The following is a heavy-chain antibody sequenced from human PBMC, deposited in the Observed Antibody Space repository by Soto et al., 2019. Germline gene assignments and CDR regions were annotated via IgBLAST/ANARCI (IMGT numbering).Heavy chain of an antibody. CDR2: IYHSGST. Sequence: SLTCAVSGGSISSSYWWNWVRQPPGKGLEWIGKIYHSGSTNYNPSLKNRVTISVDKSNNQFSLRLSSVTAADTAVYFCVTSLNYDFWRDGGRHYYFDYWGQGTLVTVSS. V-gene: IGHV4-4*01. CDR3: VTSLNYDFWRDGGRHYYFDY. J-gene: IGHJ4*02. CDR1: GGSISSSYW. D-gene: IGHD3-3*01.